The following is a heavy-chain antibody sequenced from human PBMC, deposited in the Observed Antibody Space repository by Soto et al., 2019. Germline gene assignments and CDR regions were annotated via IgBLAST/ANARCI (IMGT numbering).Heavy chain of an antibody. V-gene: IGHV4-4*02. CDR2: IYHSGST. D-gene: IGHD6-13*01. CDR3: ARDYGELAAAGEIDY. J-gene: IGHJ4*02. Sequence: QVQLQESGPGLVKPSGTLSLTCAVSGGSISSSNWWSWVRQPPGKGLEWIGEIYHSGSTNYNPSLKRRVTISVDKSKNQFSLKLSSVTAADTAVYYCARDYGELAAAGEIDYWGQGTLVTVSS. CDR1: GGSISSSNW.